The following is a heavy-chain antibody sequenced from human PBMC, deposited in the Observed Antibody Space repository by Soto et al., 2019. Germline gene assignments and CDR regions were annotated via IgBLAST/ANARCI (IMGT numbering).Heavy chain of an antibody. V-gene: IGHV3-72*01. J-gene: IGHJ4*02. CDR3: IVWGSGNDFGAA. CDR1: GFTFSDQY. CDR2: SKNKADSYTT. D-gene: IGHD3-10*01. Sequence: EVQLVESGGGLVQPGGSLRLSCAASGFTFSDQYMDWVRQAPGKGLEWVGRSKNKADSYTTEYAASVKGRFTISRDGPKNSLFLQMNSLKTEDTAVYYCIVWGSGNDFGAAWGQGILVTVSS.